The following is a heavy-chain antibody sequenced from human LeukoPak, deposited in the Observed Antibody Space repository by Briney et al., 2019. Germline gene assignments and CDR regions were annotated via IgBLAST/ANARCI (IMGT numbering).Heavy chain of an antibody. Sequence: SETLSLTCSVSGGSISSSSYYWGWIRQPPGKGLEWLGSIYYSGSMYYNPSLKSRLTIFVDTSKNQFSLKLSSVTAADTVVYYCARTESYDILTGYWYFDYWGQGILVTVSS. V-gene: IGHV4-39*01. CDR3: ARTESYDILTGYWYFDY. J-gene: IGHJ4*02. D-gene: IGHD3-9*01. CDR2: IYYSGSM. CDR1: GGSISSSSYY.